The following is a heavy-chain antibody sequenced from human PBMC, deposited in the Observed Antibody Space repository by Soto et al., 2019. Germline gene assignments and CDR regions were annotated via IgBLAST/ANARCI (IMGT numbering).Heavy chain of an antibody. CDR2: INHSGST. Sequence: QVQLQQWGAGLLKPSETLSLTCAVYGGSFSGYYWSWIRQPPGKGLEWIGEINHSGSTNYNPSLKSRVTISVATSKNQFSLKLSSVTAADTSVYYCARTRRGGGNWFDPWGQGTLVTVSS. CDR3: ARTRRGGGNWFDP. D-gene: IGHD2-15*01. J-gene: IGHJ5*02. V-gene: IGHV4-34*01. CDR1: GGSFSGYY.